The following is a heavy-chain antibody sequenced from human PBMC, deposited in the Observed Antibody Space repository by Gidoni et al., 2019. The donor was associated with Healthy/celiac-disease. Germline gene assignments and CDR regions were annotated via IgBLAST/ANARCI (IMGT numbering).Heavy chain of an antibody. CDR3: AGPTGYSRSWPHNYFDY. CDR1: GFTFSSDG. CDR2: LWYDGSKK. Sequence: QVQLVESGGGGVQPGRSLRLSGAAAGFTFSSDGMPRVRQAPGQGLDWLAVLWYDGSKKYYAASVKGLFTISRDNSKNTLYLPMNSLRAEDTAVYYCAGPTGYSRSWPHNYFDYWGQGTLVTVSS. J-gene: IGHJ4*02. V-gene: IGHV3-33*01. D-gene: IGHD6-13*01.